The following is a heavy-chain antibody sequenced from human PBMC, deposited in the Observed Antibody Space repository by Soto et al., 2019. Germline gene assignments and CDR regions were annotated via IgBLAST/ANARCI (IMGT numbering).Heavy chain of an antibody. CDR3: ASITMVRGVPALGY. J-gene: IGHJ4*02. V-gene: IGHV4-4*02. Sequence: TSETLSLTCAVSGGSISSSNWWSWVRQPPGKGLEWIGEIYHSGSTNYNPSLKSRVTISVDKSKNQFSMKLSSVTAADTAVYYCASITMVRGVPALGYWGQGTLVTVSS. CDR2: IYHSGST. D-gene: IGHD3-10*01. CDR1: GGSISSSNW.